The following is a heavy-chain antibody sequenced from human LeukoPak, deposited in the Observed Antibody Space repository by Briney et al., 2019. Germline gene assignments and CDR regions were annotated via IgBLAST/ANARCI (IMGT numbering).Heavy chain of an antibody. J-gene: IGHJ4*02. CDR3: ARHKNTGTYPLDY. V-gene: IGHV4-59*08. CDR1: GGSISGYF. Sequence: SETLSLTCTVSGGSISGYFWTWSRQPPGKGLEWIAYIHYSGDTNYNPSLKGRVTISVDTSKNQFSLRLSSVTAADMAVYYCARHKNTGTYPLDYWGQGTLVTVSS. CDR2: IHYSGDT. D-gene: IGHD3-10*01.